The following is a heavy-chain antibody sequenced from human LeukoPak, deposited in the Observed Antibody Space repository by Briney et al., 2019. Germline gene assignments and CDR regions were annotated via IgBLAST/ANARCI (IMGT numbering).Heavy chain of an antibody. Sequence: GASVKVSCKASGGTFSSYAISWVRQAPGQGLEWMGGIIPIFGTANYAQKFQGRVTITADESTSTAYMELSSLRSEDTAVYYCARARWKGAAAGPFDYWGQGTLVTVSS. D-gene: IGHD6-13*01. J-gene: IGHJ4*02. CDR1: GGTFSSYA. V-gene: IGHV1-69*13. CDR3: ARARWKGAAAGPFDY. CDR2: IIPIFGTA.